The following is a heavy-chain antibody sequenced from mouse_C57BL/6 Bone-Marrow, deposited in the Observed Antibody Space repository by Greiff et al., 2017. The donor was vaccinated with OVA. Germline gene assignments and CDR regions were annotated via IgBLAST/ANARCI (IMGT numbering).Heavy chain of an antibody. J-gene: IGHJ1*03. V-gene: IGHV1-15*01. Sequence: QVQLKQSGAELVRPGASVTLSCKASGYTFTDYEMHWVKQTPVHGLEWIGAIDPETGGTAYNQKFKGKAILTADKSSSTAYMELRSLTSEDSAVYYCTRSEYYGRSYWYFDVWGTGTTVTVSS. CDR1: GYTFTDYE. D-gene: IGHD1-1*01. CDR3: TRSEYYGRSYWYFDV. CDR2: IDPETGGT.